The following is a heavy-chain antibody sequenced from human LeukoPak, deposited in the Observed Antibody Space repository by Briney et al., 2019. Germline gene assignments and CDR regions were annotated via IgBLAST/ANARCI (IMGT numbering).Heavy chain of an antibody. CDR2: IYPGDSDT. D-gene: IGHD3-3*01. CDR3: ARRDNDFWSGYFS. J-gene: IGHJ4*02. CDR1: GYTFTSYG. Sequence: GASVKVSCKASGYTFTSYGISWVRQMPGKGLEWMGIIYPGDSDTRYSPSFQGQVTISADKSISTAYLQWSSLKASDTAMYYCARRDNDFWSGYFSWGQGTLVTVSS. V-gene: IGHV5-51*01.